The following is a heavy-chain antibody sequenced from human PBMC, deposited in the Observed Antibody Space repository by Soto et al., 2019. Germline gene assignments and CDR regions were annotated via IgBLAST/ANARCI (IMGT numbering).Heavy chain of an antibody. J-gene: IGHJ4*02. D-gene: IGHD3-22*01. Sequence: QITLKESGPTLVKVTQTVTLTCTFSGFSLSSTGVGVGWIRQPPGKALEGLALINWNDDKRYNPALKSRLTITKDTSKNQVVLTMTNMDPVDTATYYCARSGHNSGFFYYDYWGQGTLITVSS. V-gene: IGHV2-5*01. CDR1: GFSLSSTGVG. CDR3: ARSGHNSGFFYYDY. CDR2: INWNDDK.